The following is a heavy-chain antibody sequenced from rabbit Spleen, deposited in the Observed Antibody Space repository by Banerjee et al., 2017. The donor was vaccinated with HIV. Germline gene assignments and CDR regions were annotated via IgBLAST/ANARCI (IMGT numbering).Heavy chain of an antibody. D-gene: IGHD1-1*01. CDR3: ARDTSSSFSSYGMDL. V-gene: IGHV1S40*01. Sequence: QSLEESGGDLVKPGASLTLTCIASGVSFSGSSYMCWVRQAPGKGLEWIACIEAGSSGFTYFAHWAKGRFTISKASSTTVTLQMTSLAAADTATYFCARDTSSSFSSYGMDLWGPGTLVTVS. CDR1: GVSFSGSSY. CDR2: IEAGSSGFT. J-gene: IGHJ6*01.